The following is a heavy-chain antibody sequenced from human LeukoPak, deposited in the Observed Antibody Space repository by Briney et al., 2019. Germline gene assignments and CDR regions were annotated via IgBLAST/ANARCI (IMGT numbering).Heavy chain of an antibody. CDR1: GLTVSSNY. D-gene: IGHD3-3*01. CDR2: IYSGGST. CDR3: ARGQGYYDFWSGYPDMYYFDY. V-gene: IGHV3-53*01. Sequence: PGGSLRLSCAASGLTVSSNYMSWVRQAPGKGLEWVSVIYSGGSTYYADSVKGRFTISRDNSKNTLYLQMNSLRAEDTAVYYCARGQGYYDFWSGYPDMYYFDYWGQGTLVTVSS. J-gene: IGHJ4*02.